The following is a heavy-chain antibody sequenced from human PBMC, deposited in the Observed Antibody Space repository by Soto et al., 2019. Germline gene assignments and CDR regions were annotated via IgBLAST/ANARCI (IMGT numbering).Heavy chain of an antibody. V-gene: IGHV3-23*01. CDR3: AKSIYSQSRSHFTN. CDR2: ISDSGDDI. D-gene: IGHD3-3*01. Sequence: EVQLLESGGGLVQPGGSLRLSCAASGFTFSSYAMNWVRQAPGKGLEWVSCISDSGDDIYYTDSVKGRFTISRDNFNNTLYLQMNSLRAEDTAVYYCAKSIYSQSRSHFTNWGQGTLATVSS. J-gene: IGHJ4*02. CDR1: GFTFSSYA.